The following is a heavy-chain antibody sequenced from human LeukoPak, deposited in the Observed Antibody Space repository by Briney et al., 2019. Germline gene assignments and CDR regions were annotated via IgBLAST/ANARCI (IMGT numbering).Heavy chain of an antibody. CDR3: ARFAPDRGWSDY. D-gene: IGHD6-19*01. CDR2: ISAYNGNT. CDR1: GYTFTSYG. Sequence: SVKVSCKASGYTFTSYGISWERQAPGQGLEWMGWISAYNGNTNYAQKLQGRVTMTTDTSTSTAYMELRSLRSDDTVVYYCARFAPDRGWSDYWGQGTLVTVSS. V-gene: IGHV1-18*01. J-gene: IGHJ4*02.